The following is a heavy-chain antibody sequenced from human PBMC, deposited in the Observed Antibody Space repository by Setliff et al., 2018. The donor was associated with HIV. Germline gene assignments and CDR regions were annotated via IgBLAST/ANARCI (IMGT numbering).Heavy chain of an antibody. CDR1: GDTFSTFA. V-gene: IGHV1-69*13. J-gene: IGHJ4*02. D-gene: IGHD3-10*01. Sequence: SVMVSCKASGDTFSTFAIIWVRQAPGQGLEWMGGIIPKSNTPDYAQIFKGRLTITADESTSTAHMELVGLTSEDTAVYYCARGSPIVWFGEFLYPEIDYWGQGSLVTVSS. CDR3: ARGSPIVWFGEFLYPEIDY. CDR2: IIPKSNTP.